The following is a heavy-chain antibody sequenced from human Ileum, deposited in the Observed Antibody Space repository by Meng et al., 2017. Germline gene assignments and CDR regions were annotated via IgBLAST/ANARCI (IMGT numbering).Heavy chain of an antibody. Sequence: QVRLVGCGGALVKPGGSLRLCCAASGFSISDDHITWIRQAPGKGLEWISYISKTSIYIYYTDSVKGRFTISRDNAKDSVCLQMNSLRAEDTAVYYCARDGGHRRFDVWGQGTLVTGSS. J-gene: IGHJ5*02. CDR2: ISKTSIYI. CDR3: ARDGGHRRFDV. D-gene: IGHD3-16*01. CDR1: GFSISDDH. V-gene: IGHV3-11*01.